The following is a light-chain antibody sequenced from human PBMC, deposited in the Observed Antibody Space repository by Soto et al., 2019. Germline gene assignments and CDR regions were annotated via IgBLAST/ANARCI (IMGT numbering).Light chain of an antibody. Sequence: QSALTQPASVSGSPGQSITISCTGTSSDVGSYNLVSWYQQHPGKAPKLMIYEVSKRPSGVSNRFSGSKSGNTASLTISGLQAEDEADYYCCSYAGSYVFGTGTKLNVL. CDR1: SSDVGSYNL. V-gene: IGLV2-23*02. CDR2: EVS. CDR3: CSYAGSYV. J-gene: IGLJ1*01.